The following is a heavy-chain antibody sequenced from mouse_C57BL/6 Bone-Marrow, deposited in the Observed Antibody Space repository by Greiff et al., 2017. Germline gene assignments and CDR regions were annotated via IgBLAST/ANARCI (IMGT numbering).Heavy chain of an antibody. J-gene: IGHJ2*01. V-gene: IGHV1-52*01. Sequence: VQLQQPGAELVRPGSSVKLSCKASGYTFTSYWMHWVKQRPIQGLEWIGNIDPSDSETHYNQKFKDKATLTVDKSSSTAYMQLSSLTSEDSAVYYCARHYYGSSSHFDYWGQGTTLTVSS. CDR3: ARHYYGSSSHFDY. CDR1: GYTFTSYW. D-gene: IGHD1-1*01. CDR2: IDPSDSET.